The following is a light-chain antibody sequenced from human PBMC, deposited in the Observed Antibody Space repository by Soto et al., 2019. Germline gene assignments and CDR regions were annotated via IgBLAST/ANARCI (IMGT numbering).Light chain of an antibody. J-gene: IGKJ1*01. CDR1: QSVSNDF. Sequence: EMVLTQSPGILSLSPGQRVTLSCRASQSVSNDFLAWYQQKPGQAPRLLIYGASTRATDVPDRFSGSGSGADFTLTISRLEPEDFAVYYCQQYGSSPPRTFGQGTKVDIK. V-gene: IGKV3-20*01. CDR2: GAS. CDR3: QQYGSSPPRT.